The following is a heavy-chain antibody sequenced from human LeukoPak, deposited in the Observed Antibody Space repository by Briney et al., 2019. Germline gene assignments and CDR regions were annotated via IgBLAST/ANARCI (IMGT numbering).Heavy chain of an antibody. Sequence: SETLSLTCTGSGVSISSYYWSWIRQPPGKGLEWIGHIYYSGSTNYNPSLKSRVTISVDTSKNQFSLKLSSVTAADTAVYYCARGPRKVTVDKPYYFDYWGQGTLVTVSS. J-gene: IGHJ4*02. V-gene: IGHV4-59*01. CDR1: GVSISSYY. D-gene: IGHD4-23*01. CDR3: ARGPRKVTVDKPYYFDY. CDR2: IYYSGST.